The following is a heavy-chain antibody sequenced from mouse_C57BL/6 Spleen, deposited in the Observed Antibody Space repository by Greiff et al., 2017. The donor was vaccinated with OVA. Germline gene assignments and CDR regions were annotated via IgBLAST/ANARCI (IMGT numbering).Heavy chain of an antibody. V-gene: IGHV5-9-1*02. CDR2: ISSGGGYI. J-gene: IGHJ1*03. Sequence: EVHLVESGEGLVKPGGSLKLSCAASGFTFSSYAMSWVRQTPEKRLEWVAYISSGGGYIYYADTVKGRFTISRDNARNTLYLQMSSLKSEDTAMYYCTREKGYSYCGDWGTGTTVTVSS. CDR3: TREKGYSYCGD. CDR1: GFTFSSYA.